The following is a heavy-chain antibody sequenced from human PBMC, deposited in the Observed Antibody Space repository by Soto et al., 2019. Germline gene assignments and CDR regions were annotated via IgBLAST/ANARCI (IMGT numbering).Heavy chain of an antibody. CDR2: INAGNDNT. Sequence: ASVKVSCKASGYSFTSYVMHWVRQAPGQGLEWMGWINAGNDNTEYSHKFQGRLAIIRDTSASTTYMELSSLRSEDTGVYYCARDLGRGLNYFDYWGQGTLVTVAS. J-gene: IGHJ4*02. CDR3: ARDLGRGLNYFDY. V-gene: IGHV1-3*01. D-gene: IGHD5-12*01. CDR1: GYSFTSYV.